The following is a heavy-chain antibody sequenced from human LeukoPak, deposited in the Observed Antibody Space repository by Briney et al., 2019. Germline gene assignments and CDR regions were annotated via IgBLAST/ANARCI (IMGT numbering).Heavy chain of an antibody. CDR1: GLSFSSYD. Sequence: GGSLRLSCVAAGLSFSSYDMYWVRQAPGKGLEWVAYISTSGSSIDYADSVKGRFTISRDNSRNTLYLQMKSLRAEDTAVYYWVKDHGGGVGSSRWFDYWGQGTLVTVSS. CDR2: ISTSGSSI. CDR3: VKDHGGGVGSSRWFDY. V-gene: IGHV3-48*01. D-gene: IGHD1-26*01. J-gene: IGHJ4*02.